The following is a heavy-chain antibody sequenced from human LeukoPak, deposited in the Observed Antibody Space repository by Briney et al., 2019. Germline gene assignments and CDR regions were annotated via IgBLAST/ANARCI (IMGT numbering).Heavy chain of an antibody. CDR2: INPNSGGT. J-gene: IGHJ5*02. D-gene: IGHD3-16*01. CDR3: ARVRAFSNWFDP. Sequence: ASVKVSCKASGYTFTGYYMHWVRQAPGQGLEWMGWINPNSGGTNYAQKFQGRVTMTRDTSIGTAYMELSRLRSDDTAVYYCARVRAFSNWFDPWGQGTLVTVSS. V-gene: IGHV1-2*02. CDR1: GYTFTGYY.